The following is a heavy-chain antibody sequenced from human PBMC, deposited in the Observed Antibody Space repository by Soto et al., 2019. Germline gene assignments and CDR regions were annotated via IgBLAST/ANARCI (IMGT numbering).Heavy chain of an antibody. CDR3: PRPYYDSSGYYLWYFDY. CDR2: IIPNFDTP. Sequence: QVQLVQSGAEVKKPGSSVKLSCKASGDSFNTFAVTWVRQAPGQGLEWMGGIIPNFDTPNYAQKFQGRVTIIADKSTSTPYMELSSLRSEDTAVYYCPRPYYDSSGYYLWYFDYWGQGTLVTVSS. CDR1: GDSFNTFA. V-gene: IGHV1-69*06. J-gene: IGHJ4*02. D-gene: IGHD3-22*01.